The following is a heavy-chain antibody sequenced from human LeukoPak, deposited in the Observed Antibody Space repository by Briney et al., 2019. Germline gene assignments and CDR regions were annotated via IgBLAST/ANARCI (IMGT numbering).Heavy chain of an antibody. CDR1: GFTFDDYA. V-gene: IGHV3-9*01. CDR3: AKGAALTRIDY. Sequence: GGSLRLSCAASGFTFDDYAMHWVRQAPGKGLEWVSGISWNSGIINYADSVKGRFTISRDNAKNSLYLQMNSLRAEDTALYTCAKGAALTRIDYWGQGTLVTVSS. CDR2: ISWNSGII. D-gene: IGHD6-25*01. J-gene: IGHJ4*02.